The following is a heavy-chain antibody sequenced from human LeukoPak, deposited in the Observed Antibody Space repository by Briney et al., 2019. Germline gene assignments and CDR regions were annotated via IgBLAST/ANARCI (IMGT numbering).Heavy chain of an antibody. CDR1: GFIFSDYY. D-gene: IGHD3-10*01. V-gene: IGHV3-11*01. CDR3: ARDSGFGELLGYFDY. CDR2: ISSSGSSI. J-gene: IGHJ4*02. Sequence: TGGSLRLSCAASGFIFSDYYMSWIRQAPGKGLEWVSYISSSGSSIYYADSVKGRYTISRDNAKNSLYLQMNSLRAEDTAVYYCARDSGFGELLGYFDYWGQGTLVTVSS.